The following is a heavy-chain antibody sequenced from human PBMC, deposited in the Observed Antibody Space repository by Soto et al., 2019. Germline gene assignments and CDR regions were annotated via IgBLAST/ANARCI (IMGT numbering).Heavy chain of an antibody. CDR2: ISGSGGST. CDR3: AKRSSGWYFDL. V-gene: IGHV3-23*01. CDR1: GFTFSRYA. D-gene: IGHD6-19*01. J-gene: IGHJ2*01. Sequence: EVQLLESGGGLVQPGGSLRLSCAASGFTFSRYAMSLVRQAPGTGLEWVSVISGSGGSTYYADSVKGRFTISRDNSKNKLYRQMKSLRAEDTSVYYCAKRSSGWYFDLWGRGTLVTVSS.